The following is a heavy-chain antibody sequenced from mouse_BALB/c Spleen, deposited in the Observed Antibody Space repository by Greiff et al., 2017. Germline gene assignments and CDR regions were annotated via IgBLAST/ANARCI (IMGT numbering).Heavy chain of an antibody. CDR1: GYTFTSYW. Sequence: VQLQESGAELARPGASVKLSCKASGYTFTSYWMQWVKQRPGQGLEWIGAIYPGDGDTRYTQKFKGKATLTADKSSSTAYMQLSSLASEDSAVYYCARRGITYAMDYWGQGTSVTVSS. CDR3: ARRGITYAMDY. J-gene: IGHJ4*01. CDR2: IYPGDGDT. D-gene: IGHD2-4*01. V-gene: IGHV1-87*01.